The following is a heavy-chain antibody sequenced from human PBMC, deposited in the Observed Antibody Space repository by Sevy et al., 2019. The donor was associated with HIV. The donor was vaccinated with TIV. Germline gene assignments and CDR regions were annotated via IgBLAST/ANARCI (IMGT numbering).Heavy chain of an antibody. J-gene: IGHJ4*02. D-gene: IGHD1-26*01. CDR3: AKGAGEYFFDY. Sequence: GGCLRLSCAASGFSFSSYGMHWVRQAPGKGLEWVAVIWYDGSGKYYSDSVKGRFTISRDNSKNTLFLQMNSLSVEDTAIYYCAKGAGEYFFDYWGQGTLVTVSS. CDR2: IWYDGSGK. CDR1: GFSFSSYG. V-gene: IGHV3-33*06.